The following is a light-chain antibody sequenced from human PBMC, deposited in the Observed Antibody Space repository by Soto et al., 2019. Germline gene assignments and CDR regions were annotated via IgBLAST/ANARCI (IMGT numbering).Light chain of an antibody. V-gene: IGKV3-15*01. Sequence: EIVMTQSPATLSVSPRERATLSCRASQSVSSNLAWYQQKPGQAPRLLIYGASTRATGIPARFSGSGSGTEFTRTISSLQSEDFAVYYCQQYNNWPPLTFGGGTKVEIK. CDR1: QSVSSN. J-gene: IGKJ4*01. CDR2: GAS. CDR3: QQYNNWPPLT.